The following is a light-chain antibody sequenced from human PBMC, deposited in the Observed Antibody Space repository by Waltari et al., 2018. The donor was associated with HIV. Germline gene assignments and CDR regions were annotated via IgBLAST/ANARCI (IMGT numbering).Light chain of an antibody. CDR2: GSS. CDR3: QQYNHWPWT. V-gene: IGKV3-15*01. J-gene: IGKJ1*01. CDR1: QSVTTN. Sequence: EIVMTQSPDTWSVSPGERATLSCRASQSVTTNLAWYQQKPGQAPRLPFYGSSTRATGLPDRFSGSGSGTEFTLTISSLQSEDSAVYYCQQYNHWPWTFGQGTTVEIK.